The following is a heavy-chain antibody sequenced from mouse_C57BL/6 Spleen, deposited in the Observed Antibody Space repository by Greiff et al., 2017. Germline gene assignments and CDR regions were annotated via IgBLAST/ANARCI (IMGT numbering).Heavy chain of an antibody. CDR1: GYTFTDYE. J-gene: IGHJ3*01. Sequence: QVQLKQPGAELVRPGASVTLSCKASGYTFTDYEMHWVKQTPVHGLEWIGAIDPDTGGTAYNQKFKGKAILTADKSSSTAYMERISLKSEDSAVYYCTKCTVCNGNWFAGWGQGTLVTVSA. D-gene: IGHD2-1*01. CDR2: IDPDTGGT. CDR3: TKCTVCNGNWFAG. V-gene: IGHV1-15*01.